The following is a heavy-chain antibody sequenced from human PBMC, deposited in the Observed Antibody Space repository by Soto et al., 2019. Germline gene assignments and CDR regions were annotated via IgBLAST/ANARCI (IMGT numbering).Heavy chain of an antibody. V-gene: IGHV1-46*01. Sequence: GASVKVSCKASGYTFTSYYMHWVRQAPGQGLEWMGIINPSGGSTSYAQKFQGRVTMTRDTSTSTVYMELSSLRSEDTAVYYCARDGIMITFGGVIVIPNYYYGMDVWGQGTTVTGLL. D-gene: IGHD3-16*02. CDR2: INPSGGST. J-gene: IGHJ6*02. CDR3: ARDGIMITFGGVIVIPNYYYGMDV. CDR1: GYTFTSYY.